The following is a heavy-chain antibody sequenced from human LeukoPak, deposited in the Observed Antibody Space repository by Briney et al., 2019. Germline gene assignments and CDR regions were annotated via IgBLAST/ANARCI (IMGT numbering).Heavy chain of an antibody. D-gene: IGHD3-3*01. CDR2: ISYDGSNR. V-gene: IGHV3-30-3*01. Sequence: GGSLRLSCAASGFTFSSYAMHWVRQAPGKGLEWVAVISYDGSNRYYADSVKGRFTISRDNSKNTLYLQMNSLRAEDTAVYYCAKEGAHYDSFYGMDVWGQGTTVTVSS. CDR3: AKEGAHYDSFYGMDV. J-gene: IGHJ6*02. CDR1: GFTFSSYA.